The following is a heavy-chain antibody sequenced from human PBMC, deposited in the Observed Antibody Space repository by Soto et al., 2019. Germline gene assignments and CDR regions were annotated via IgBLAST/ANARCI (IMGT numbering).Heavy chain of an antibody. Sequence: QVQLQQWGAGLLKPSETLSLTCAVYGGSFGGYYWSWIRQPPGKGLEWIGEMHQSGSTKYNPSLKSRVTLSLDTSQNQFSLKMGSVTAADTAMYYWARRVVPAALGLWGRGTLVTVSS. D-gene: IGHD2-2*01. J-gene: IGHJ2*01. CDR2: MHQSGST. V-gene: IGHV4-34*01. CDR3: ARRVVPAALGL. CDR1: GGSFGGYY.